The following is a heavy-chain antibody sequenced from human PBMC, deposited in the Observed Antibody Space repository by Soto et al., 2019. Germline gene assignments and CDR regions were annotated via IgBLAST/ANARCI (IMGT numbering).Heavy chain of an antibody. J-gene: IGHJ4*02. CDR1: GFTFRSYL. V-gene: IGHV3-74*01. CDR2: INGDGSTT. CDR3: ARPRYDGSGTPFDH. Sequence: GGSLRLSCAASGFTFRSYLMHWVRQAPGKGLVWVSRINGDGSTTSYADSVKGRFIVSRDNAKNMLYLQMNSLRAEDTAVYYCARPRYDGSGTPFDHWGQGTLVTVSS. D-gene: IGHD3-22*01.